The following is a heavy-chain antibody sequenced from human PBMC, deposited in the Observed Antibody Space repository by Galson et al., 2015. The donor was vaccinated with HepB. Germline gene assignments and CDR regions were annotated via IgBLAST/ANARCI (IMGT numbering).Heavy chain of an antibody. CDR3: ARLSGDSQYWFDP. CDR1: GFTFSSYS. J-gene: IGHJ5*02. D-gene: IGHD2-21*01. V-gene: IGHV3-21*01. CDR2: ISSSSTYI. Sequence: SLRLSCAASGFTFSSYSMNWVRQAPGKGLEWVSSISSSSTYIYYADSVKGRFTISRDNAKNSLYLQMNSLRAEDTAVYYCARLSGDSQYWFDPWGQGTLVTVSS.